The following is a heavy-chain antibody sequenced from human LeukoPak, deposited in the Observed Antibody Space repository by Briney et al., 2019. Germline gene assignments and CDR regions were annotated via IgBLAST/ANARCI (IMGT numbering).Heavy chain of an antibody. Sequence: GASVKVSCKTSGYTFTDYYIHWVRQAPGQGLEWMGWINPDSGYTNYAQKFQGRVTMTRDTSINTAYMELSRLTSDDTAVYYCARDDATVQNEYSSRRYFDYWGQGTLVTVSS. CDR2: INPDSGYT. D-gene: IGHD6-6*01. CDR1: GYTFTDYY. V-gene: IGHV1-2*02. CDR3: ARDDATVQNEYSSRRYFDY. J-gene: IGHJ4*02.